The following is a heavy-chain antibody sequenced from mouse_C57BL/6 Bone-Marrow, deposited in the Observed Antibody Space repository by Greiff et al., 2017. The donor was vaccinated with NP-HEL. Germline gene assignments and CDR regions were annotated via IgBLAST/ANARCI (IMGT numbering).Heavy chain of an antibody. D-gene: IGHD2-2*01. V-gene: IGHV1-50*01. CDR2: IDPSDSYT. Sequence: QVQLQQPGAELVKPGASVKLSCKASGYTFTSYWMQWVKQRPGQGLEWIGEIDPSDSYTNYNQKFKGKATLTVDPSSSTAYMQLSSLTSEDSAVYYCARWRVYYGYHYAMDYWGQGTSVTVSS. CDR1: GYTFTSYW. J-gene: IGHJ4*01. CDR3: ARWRVYYGYHYAMDY.